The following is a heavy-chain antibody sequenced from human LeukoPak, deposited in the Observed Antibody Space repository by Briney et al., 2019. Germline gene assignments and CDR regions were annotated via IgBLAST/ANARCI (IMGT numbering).Heavy chain of an antibody. V-gene: IGHV1-2*02. CDR2: IYPNSGGT. Sequence: GASVKVSCKASGYTFTNYYIHWVRQAPGQGLEWMGWIYPNSGGTNHAQKFQGRVTMTRDTSISTAYMELSRLRSDDTAVYYCARVQYHSDRSTYSSPGPIDYWGQGTLVTVSS. D-gene: IGHD3-22*01. CDR1: GYTFTNYY. CDR3: ARVQYHSDRSTYSSPGPIDY. J-gene: IGHJ4*02.